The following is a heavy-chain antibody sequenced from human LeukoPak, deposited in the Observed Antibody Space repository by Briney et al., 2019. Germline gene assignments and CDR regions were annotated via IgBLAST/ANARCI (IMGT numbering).Heavy chain of an antibody. CDR1: GSSISSGYY. Sequence: SETLSLTCAVSGSSISSGYYWGWIRQPPGQGLEWIGSIYHGGTTYYIPSLKSRVTMSVDTSKSQFSLRLSSVTAADTAVYYCARYEYSSSSNWFDPWGQGTLVTVSS. J-gene: IGHJ5*02. V-gene: IGHV4-38-2*01. CDR2: IYHGGTT. D-gene: IGHD6-6*01. CDR3: ARYEYSSSSNWFDP.